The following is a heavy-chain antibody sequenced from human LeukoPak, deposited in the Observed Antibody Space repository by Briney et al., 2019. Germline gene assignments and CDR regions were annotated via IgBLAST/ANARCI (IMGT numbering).Heavy chain of an antibody. CDR1: GFTFSTFP. CDR2: ISRNGDTT. CDR3: VKALTDDAFDI. V-gene: IGHV3-64D*06. J-gene: IGHJ3*02. Sequence: PGGSLRLSCSASGFTFSTFPMHWVRQAPGKGLEYFSAISRNGDTTYYADSVKGRFTISRDNSKNTLYLQMSSLRPEDTAVYYCVKALTDDAFDIWDQGTMVTVSS.